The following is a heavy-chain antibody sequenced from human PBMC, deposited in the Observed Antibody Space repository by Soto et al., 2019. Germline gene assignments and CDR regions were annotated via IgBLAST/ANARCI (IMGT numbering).Heavy chain of an antibody. V-gene: IGHV3-7*04. J-gene: IGHJ6*02. CDR2: IKQDGSEK. Sequence: GGSLRLSCAASGLTFSSYAMSWVRQAPGKGLEWVANIKQDGSEKYYVDSVKGRFTISRDNAKNSLYLQMNSLRAEDTAVYYCARRGRVATNYYYYYGMDVWGQGTTVTVSS. D-gene: IGHD5-12*01. CDR3: ARRGRVATNYYYYYGMDV. CDR1: GLTFSSYA.